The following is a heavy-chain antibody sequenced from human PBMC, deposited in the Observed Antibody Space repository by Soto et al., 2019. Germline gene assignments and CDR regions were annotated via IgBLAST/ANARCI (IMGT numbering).Heavy chain of an antibody. Sequence: PSETLSLTCTVSGGSISSFYWSWIRQPPGKGLEWIGYIYYSGSTNYNPSLKSRVTISVDTSKNQFSLKLSSVTAADTAVYYCARDRRDYKMYWFDPWGQGTLVTVSS. V-gene: IGHV4-59*01. D-gene: IGHD4-4*01. CDR2: IYYSGST. J-gene: IGHJ5*02. CDR3: ARDRRDYKMYWFDP. CDR1: GGSISSFY.